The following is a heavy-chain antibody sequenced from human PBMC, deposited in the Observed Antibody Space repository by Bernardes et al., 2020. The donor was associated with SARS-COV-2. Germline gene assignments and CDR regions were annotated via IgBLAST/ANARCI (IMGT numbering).Heavy chain of an antibody. V-gene: IGHV3-30*18. CDR1: GFTVSSNY. CDR3: AKGNSGSYYVYFDY. CDR2: ISYDGSNK. J-gene: IGHJ4*02. D-gene: IGHD1-26*01. Sequence: GSTLRLSCASCGFTVSSNYMHWVRKAPGKGLEWVAVISYDGSNKYYADSVKGRFTISRDNSKNTLYLQMNSLRAEDTAVYYCAKGNSGSYYVYFDYWGQGTLVTVSS.